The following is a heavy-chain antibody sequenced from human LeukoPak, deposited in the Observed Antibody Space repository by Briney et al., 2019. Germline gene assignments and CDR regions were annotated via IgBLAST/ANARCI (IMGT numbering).Heavy chain of an antibody. J-gene: IGHJ6*03. V-gene: IGHV1-8*03. CDR2: MNPNNGNT. D-gene: IGHD3-10*01. Sequence: ASVKVSCKASGYTFTNYEINWVRQAPGQGLEWMGYMNPNNGNTEYPQNFQGGVTITRDTSITTAYLELSSLRFEDTAVYYCARVSGSGSYENYYYYMDVWGKGTTVIVSS. CDR1: GYTFTNYE. CDR3: ARVSGSGSYENYYYYMDV.